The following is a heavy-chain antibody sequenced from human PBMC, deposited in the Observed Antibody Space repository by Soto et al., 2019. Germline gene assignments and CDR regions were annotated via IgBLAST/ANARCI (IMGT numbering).Heavy chain of an antibody. D-gene: IGHD2-15*01. Sequence: QITLKESGPTLVKPTQTLTLTCTFSGFSLSTHGVGVGWVRQPAGKVLEWLALIYWDDAKRYSASLNSRLTTTKDTSKNQVVLTMTNMDPVNTATYYCAHAMLYCTGGSCSTWFDSWGQGTLVTVSS. V-gene: IGHV2-5*02. CDR3: AHAMLYCTGGSCSTWFDS. J-gene: IGHJ5*01. CDR1: GFSLSTHGVG. CDR2: IYWDDAK.